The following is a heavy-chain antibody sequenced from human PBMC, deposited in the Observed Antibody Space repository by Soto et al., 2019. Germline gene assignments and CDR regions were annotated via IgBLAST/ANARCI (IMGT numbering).Heavy chain of an antibody. Sequence: ASVKVSCKASGYTFNSYAIHWVRQAPGQRLEWMGWINIGSGNTRYSQKFQGRVTITRDTSATTAYMELSSLRSEDTALYYCARSCSSSVGYYYYGMDVWGQGTTVTVSS. CDR2: INIGSGNT. J-gene: IGHJ6*02. CDR3: ARSCSSSVGYYYYGMDV. CDR1: GYTFNSYA. V-gene: IGHV1-3*04. D-gene: IGHD6-6*01.